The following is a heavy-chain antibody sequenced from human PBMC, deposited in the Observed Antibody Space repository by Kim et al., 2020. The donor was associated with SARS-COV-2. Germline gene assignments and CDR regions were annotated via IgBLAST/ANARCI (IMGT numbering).Heavy chain of an antibody. V-gene: IGHV3-7*03. J-gene: IGHJ3*02. CDR2: IKQDGSQA. Sequence: GGSLRLSCAASGFTFGGFPFGSDWMSWVRQAPGKGLEWVANIKQDGSQAYYVDSMKGRFTISRDNAQSSLYLHVTSLRVEDTAVYYCARTVTGRIEAFDIWGQGTMVTVSS. D-gene: IGHD6-19*01. CDR3: ARTVTGRIEAFDI. CDR1: GFTFGGFPFGSDW.